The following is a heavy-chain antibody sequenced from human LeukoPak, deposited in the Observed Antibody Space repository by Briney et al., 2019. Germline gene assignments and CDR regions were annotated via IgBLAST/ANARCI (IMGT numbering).Heavy chain of an antibody. CDR2: ISSDGAT. CDR1: GFIVISDF. D-gene: IGHD3-16*01. J-gene: IGHJ5*02. V-gene: IGHV3-53*01. CDR3: ATSRGAS. Sequence: GGSLRLSCAASGFIVISDFMSWVRQAPGKGLEWVSLISSDGATYYADSVKGRFTISRDSFKNTLSLQMNSLRAEDTAVYYCATSRGASWGPGTLVTVSS.